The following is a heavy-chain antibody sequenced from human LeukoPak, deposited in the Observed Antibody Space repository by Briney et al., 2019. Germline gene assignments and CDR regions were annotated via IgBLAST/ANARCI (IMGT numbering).Heavy chain of an antibody. CDR2: IYPGDSRT. CDR3: ACRDLTSTWSYP. V-gene: IGHV5-51*01. CDR1: GYSFRSYW. J-gene: IGHJ5*02. D-gene: IGHD2-2*01. Sequence: GKSLQISCQGTGYSFRSYWIGWVRPLPGKGMEWMGVIYPGDSRTRYNPSLQGQVTISVDKSINTAYLEWVSLKASDTAMYYCACRDLTSTWSYPWGQGTLVTVSS.